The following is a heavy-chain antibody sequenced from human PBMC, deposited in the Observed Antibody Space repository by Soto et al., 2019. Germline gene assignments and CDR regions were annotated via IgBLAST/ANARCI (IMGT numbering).Heavy chain of an antibody. Sequence: QVQLQESGPGLVKPSQTLSLTCTVSGGSISSGGYYWSWIRQHPGKGLEWIGYIYYSGSTYYNPSLKRRVTISVDTSKNQFSLKLSSVTAADTAVYYCARDKVDYDFWGRDYGMDVWGQGTTVTVSS. D-gene: IGHD3-3*01. CDR1: GGSISSGGYY. CDR2: IYYSGST. V-gene: IGHV4-31*03. J-gene: IGHJ6*02. CDR3: ARDKVDYDFWGRDYGMDV.